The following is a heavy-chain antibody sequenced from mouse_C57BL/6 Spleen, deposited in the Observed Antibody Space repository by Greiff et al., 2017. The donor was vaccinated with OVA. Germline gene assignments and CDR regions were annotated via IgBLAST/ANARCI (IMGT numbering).Heavy chain of an antibody. CDR3: ARSGGDAMDY. Sequence: VQLQQPGAELVKPGASVKLSCKASGYTFTSYWMHWVKQRPGQGLEGIGMIHPNSGSTNYNEKFKSKATLTVDKSSSPAYMQLSSLTSEDSAVYYCARSGGDAMDYWGQGTSVTVSS. D-gene: IGHD3-1*01. CDR2: IHPNSGST. V-gene: IGHV1-64*01. J-gene: IGHJ4*01. CDR1: GYTFTSYW.